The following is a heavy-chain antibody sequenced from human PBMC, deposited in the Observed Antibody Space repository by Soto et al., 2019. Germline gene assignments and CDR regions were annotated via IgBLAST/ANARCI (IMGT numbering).Heavy chain of an antibody. D-gene: IGHD5-12*01. CDR2: IYYSGST. CDR3: TRHYSGYDLGGY. J-gene: IGHJ4*02. Sequence: PSETLSLTCTVSGGSISSSGYYWGWIRQPPGKGLEWIASIYYSGSTYYNPSLKSRLTISEDRPKNQITLKLKSVTAADTAVYYCTRHYSGYDLGGYWGQGTQVTVSS. V-gene: IGHV4-39*01. CDR1: GGSISSSGYY.